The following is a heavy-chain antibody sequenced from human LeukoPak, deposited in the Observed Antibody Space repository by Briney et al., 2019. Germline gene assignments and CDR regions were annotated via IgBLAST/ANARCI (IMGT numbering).Heavy chain of an antibody. Sequence: RTGGSLRLSCAAYGFTFSSYAMHWVRQAPGKGLEWVAVISYDGSNKYYADSVKGRFTISRDNSKNTLYLQMNSLRAEDTAVYYCARDLGNYYDSSGYSHWGQGTMVTVSS. CDR2: ISYDGSNK. D-gene: IGHD3-22*01. CDR3: ARDLGNYYDSSGYSH. J-gene: IGHJ3*01. CDR1: GFTFSSYA. V-gene: IGHV3-30-3*01.